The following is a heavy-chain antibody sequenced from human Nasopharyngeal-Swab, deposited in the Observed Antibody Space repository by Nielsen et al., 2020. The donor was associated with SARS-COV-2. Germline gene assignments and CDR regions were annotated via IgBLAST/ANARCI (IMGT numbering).Heavy chain of an antibody. J-gene: IGHJ4*02. Sequence: GESLKISCAASGFTFTTYSMNWVRQDPGKGLEWVAYLNSGSSTIFYADSVKGRFTISRDNAKNSLFLQMNSLRDEDTAVYYCARDRDYSFDYWGQGTLVTASS. CDR3: ARDRDYSFDY. CDR2: LNSGSSTI. V-gene: IGHV3-48*02. CDR1: GFTFTTYS. D-gene: IGHD3/OR15-3a*01.